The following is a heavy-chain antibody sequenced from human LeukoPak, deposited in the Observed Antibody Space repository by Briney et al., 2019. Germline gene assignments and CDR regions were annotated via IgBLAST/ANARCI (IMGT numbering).Heavy chain of an antibody. CDR2: IYPGDSDT. Sequence: RGESLKISCKGSGYSFISYWIGWVRQMPGKGLKWMGIIYPGDSDTRYSPSFQGQVTISADESISTAYLQWSSLKASDTAMYYCARVYRDGYNYGPLAYWGQGTLVTVSS. D-gene: IGHD5-24*01. J-gene: IGHJ4*02. CDR1: GYSFISYW. CDR3: ARVYRDGYNYGPLAY. V-gene: IGHV5-51*01.